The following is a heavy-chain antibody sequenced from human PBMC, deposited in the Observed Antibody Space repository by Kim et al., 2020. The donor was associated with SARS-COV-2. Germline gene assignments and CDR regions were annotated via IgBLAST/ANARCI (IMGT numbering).Heavy chain of an antibody. CDR2: IYHSGST. V-gene: IGHV4-4*02. D-gene: IGHD6-13*01. J-gene: IGHJ6*02. CDR3: AREGGYSSSWGVVGYGMDV. CDR1: GGSISSSNW. Sequence: SETLSLTCAVSGGSISSSNWWSWVRQPPGKGLEWIGEIYHSGSTNYNPSLKSRVTISVDKSKNQFSLKLSSVTAADTAVYYCAREGGYSSSWGVVGYGMDVWGQGTTVTVSS.